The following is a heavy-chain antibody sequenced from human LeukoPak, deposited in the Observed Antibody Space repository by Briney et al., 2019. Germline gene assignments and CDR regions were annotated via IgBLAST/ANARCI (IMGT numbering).Heavy chain of an antibody. CDR2: IRYDGSSK. CDR3: ARYSGNYGLDY. J-gene: IGHJ4*02. CDR1: GFTFSNYV. D-gene: IGHD4-17*01. V-gene: IGHV3-30*02. Sequence: GGSLRLSCAASGFTFSNYVIHWVRQAPGKGLEWVSLIRYDGSSKYYADPVRGRVTISRDNSKNTLYLQMNSLRAEDTAVYYCARYSGNYGLDYWGQRTLVTVSS.